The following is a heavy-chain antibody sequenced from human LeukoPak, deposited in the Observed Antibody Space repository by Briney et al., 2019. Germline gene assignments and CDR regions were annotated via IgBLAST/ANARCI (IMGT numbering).Heavy chain of an antibody. CDR1: GYTFTGYS. CDR2: INPNSGGT. CDR3: ARSSEMATITSPFDY. V-gene: IGHV1-2*02. J-gene: IGHJ4*02. Sequence: GASVKVSCKASGYTFTGYSMNWARQAPGQGLEWMGWINPNSGGTNYAQKFQGRVAMTRATSINTVYMELSRLRSDDTAVYYCARSSEMATITSPFDYWGQGTLVTVSS. D-gene: IGHD5-24*01.